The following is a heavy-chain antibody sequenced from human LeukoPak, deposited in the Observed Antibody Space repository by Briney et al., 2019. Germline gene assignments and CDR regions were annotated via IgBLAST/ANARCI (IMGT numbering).Heavy chain of an antibody. CDR3: ARGKRRFWFDP. D-gene: IGHD3-3*01. Sequence: GGSLRLFCAASGFTFSDYYMTWIRQAPGKGLEWVAYISNSGSSIYYTDSVRGRFTISRDNANNSLYLQMNSLRPEDTAVYYCARGKRRFWFDPWGQGTLVTVSS. CDR1: GFTFSDYY. J-gene: IGHJ5*02. V-gene: IGHV3-11*01. CDR2: ISNSGSSI.